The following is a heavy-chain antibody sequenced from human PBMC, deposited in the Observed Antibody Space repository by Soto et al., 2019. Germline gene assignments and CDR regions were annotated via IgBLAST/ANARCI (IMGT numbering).Heavy chain of an antibody. D-gene: IGHD3-22*01. Sequence: GGSLRLSCAASGFTFSSYAMSWVRQAPGKGLEWVSAISGSGGSTYHADSVKGRFTISRDNSKNTLCLQVNSLRAEDTAVFYCAKDAPYYYDSSGFYSYAFDIWGQGTMVTVSS. CDR2: ISGSGGST. CDR1: GFTFSSYA. CDR3: AKDAPYYYDSSGFYSYAFDI. V-gene: IGHV3-23*01. J-gene: IGHJ3*02.